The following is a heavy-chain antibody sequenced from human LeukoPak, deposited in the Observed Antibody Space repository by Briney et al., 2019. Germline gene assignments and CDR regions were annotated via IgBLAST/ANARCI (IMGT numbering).Heavy chain of an antibody. Sequence: SETLSLTCAVYGGSFSGYYWSWIRQPPGKGLEWIGEINHSGSTNYNPSLKSRVTTSVDTSKNQFSLKLSSVTAADTAVYYCARVATYYDFWSGYYTWYFDYWGQGTLVTVSS. CDR1: GGSFSGYY. V-gene: IGHV4-34*01. CDR2: INHSGST. D-gene: IGHD3-3*01. CDR3: ARVATYYDFWSGYYTWYFDY. J-gene: IGHJ4*02.